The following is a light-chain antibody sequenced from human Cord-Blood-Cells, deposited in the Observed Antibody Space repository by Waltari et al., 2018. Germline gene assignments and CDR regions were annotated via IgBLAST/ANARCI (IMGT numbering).Light chain of an antibody. J-gene: IGLJ2*01. V-gene: IGLV2-14*01. CDR2: EVS. CDR3: SSYTSSSTLDVL. Sequence: QSALTQPASVSGSPGPALTIACTGTSSDVGGYNYVSWFQQHPGKAPKLMIYEVSNRPSGVSKPFSGAKSANSASLTISGLQAEDEAYYYCSSYTSSSTLDVLFGGGTKLTVL. CDR1: SSDVGGYNY.